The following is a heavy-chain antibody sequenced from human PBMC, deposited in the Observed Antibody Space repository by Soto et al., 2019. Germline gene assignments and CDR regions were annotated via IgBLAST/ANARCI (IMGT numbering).Heavy chain of an antibody. J-gene: IGHJ6*02. CDR3: ARVGDSSGYYYDYYYYGMDV. Sequence: ESLKISCKGSGYSFTSYWIGWVRQMPGKGLEWMGIIYPGDSDTRYSPSFQGQVTISTDKSISTAYLQWSSLKASDTAMYYCARVGDSSGYYYDYYYYGMDVWGQGTTVTVSS. CDR1: GYSFTSYW. V-gene: IGHV5-51*01. D-gene: IGHD3-22*01. CDR2: IYPGDSDT.